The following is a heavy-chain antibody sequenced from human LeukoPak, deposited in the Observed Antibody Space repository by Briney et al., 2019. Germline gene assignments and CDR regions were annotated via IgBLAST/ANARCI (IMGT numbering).Heavy chain of an antibody. J-gene: IGHJ3*02. CDR1: GGSFSGYY. V-gene: IGHV4-34*01. CDR3: ARDTVGATFPGAFDI. Sequence: PSETLSLTCAVYGGSFSGYYWSWIRQPPGKGLEWIGEINHSGSTNYNPSLKSRVTISVDTSKNQFSLKLSSVTAADTAVYYCARDTVGATFPGAFDIWGQGTLVTVSS. D-gene: IGHD1-26*01. CDR2: INHSGST.